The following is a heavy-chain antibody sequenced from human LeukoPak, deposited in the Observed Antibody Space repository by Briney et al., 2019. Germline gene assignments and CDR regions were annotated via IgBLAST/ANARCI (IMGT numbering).Heavy chain of an antibody. V-gene: IGHV4-34*01. Sequence: SETLSLTCAVYGGSFSGYYWSWIRQPPGKGLEWIGEINHSGSTNYNPSLKSRVTISVDTSKNQFSLKLSSVTAADTAVYYCARDYYDSSGYYYLGGYDYWGQGTLVTVSS. CDR1: GGSFSGYY. CDR2: INHSGST. D-gene: IGHD3-22*01. CDR3: ARDYYDSSGYYYLGGYDY. J-gene: IGHJ4*02.